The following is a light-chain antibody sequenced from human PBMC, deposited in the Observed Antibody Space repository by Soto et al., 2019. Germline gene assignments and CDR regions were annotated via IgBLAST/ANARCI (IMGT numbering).Light chain of an antibody. V-gene: IGKV3-20*01. J-gene: IGKJ3*01. CDR3: QQCGSSPLFT. CDR2: GAS. CDR1: QSVSSSY. Sequence: EIVLTQSPGTLSLSPGERATLSCRASQSVSSSYLAWYQQKPGQAPRLLIYGASSRATGIPDRFSGSGSGTDFILTISRLEAEDFAVYYCQQCGSSPLFTFGPGTKVDIK.